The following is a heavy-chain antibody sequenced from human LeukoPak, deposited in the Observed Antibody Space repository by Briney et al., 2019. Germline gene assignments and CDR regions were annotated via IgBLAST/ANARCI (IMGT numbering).Heavy chain of an antibody. D-gene: IGHD3-10*01. Sequence: SETLSLTCTVSGGSISSYYWSWIRQPPGKGLEWIGYIYYSGSTNYNPSLKSRVTISVDTSKNQFSLKLSSVTAADTAVYYCARRGEYGSGSYYNSVWFDPWGQGTLVTVSS. CDR1: GGSISSYY. CDR2: IYYSGST. CDR3: ARRGEYGSGSYYNSVWFDP. J-gene: IGHJ5*02. V-gene: IGHV4-59*08.